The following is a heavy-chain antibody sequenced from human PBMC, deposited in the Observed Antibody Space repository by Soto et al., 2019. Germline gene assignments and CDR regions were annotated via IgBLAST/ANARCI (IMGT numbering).Heavy chain of an antibody. Sequence: GEALKISWNCSGYIFTNYWIGWGRQLPGKGQGWMGFIYPGDSDTRYSPSVQGQVTISADRSISTAYLQWSSLKASATALYYGARHHSSTTGWFDTWGQGPMVTVS. J-gene: IGHJ3*02. D-gene: IGHD6-19*01. CDR2: IYPGDSDT. V-gene: IGHV5-51*01. CDR3: ARHHSSTTGWFDT. CDR1: GYIFTNYW.